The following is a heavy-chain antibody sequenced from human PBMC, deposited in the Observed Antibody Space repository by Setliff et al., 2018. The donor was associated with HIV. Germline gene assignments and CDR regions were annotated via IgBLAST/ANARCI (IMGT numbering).Heavy chain of an antibody. D-gene: IGHD3-22*01. V-gene: IGHV4-38-2*02. CDR3: ARHSPKIVVVITELNWFDP. CDR1: GYSISRNYY. J-gene: IGHJ5*02. Sequence: PSETLSLTCSVSGYSISRNYYWGWIRQSPGKGLEWIASMHGSGNTHYNPSLQSRITISMDTSKNQFSLTLSSVTAADTAVYYCARHSPKIVVVITELNWFDPWGQGTLVTVSS. CDR2: MHGSGNT.